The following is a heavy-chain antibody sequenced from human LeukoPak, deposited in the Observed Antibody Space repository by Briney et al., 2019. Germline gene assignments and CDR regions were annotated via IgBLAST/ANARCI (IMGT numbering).Heavy chain of an antibody. CDR3: ARGQVTAVTRLAAFDI. V-gene: IGHV3-30*04. D-gene: IGHD4-17*01. Sequence: GGSLRLSCAASGFTFSSYAMHWVRQAPGKGLEWVAVISYDGSNKYYADSVKGRFTISRDNSKNTLYLQMNSLRAEDTAVYYCARGQVTAVTRLAAFDIWGQGIMVIVSS. J-gene: IGHJ3*02. CDR2: ISYDGSNK. CDR1: GFTFSSYA.